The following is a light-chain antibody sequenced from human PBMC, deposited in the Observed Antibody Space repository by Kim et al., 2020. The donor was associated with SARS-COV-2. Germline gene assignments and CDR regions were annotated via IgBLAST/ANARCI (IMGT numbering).Light chain of an antibody. J-gene: IGLJ2*01. V-gene: IGLV3-21*04. CDR1: SIRSKS. CDR3: QVWDSSSDHRVV. CDR2: YDS. Sequence: YELTQPPSVSVAPGRTARITCGGNSIRSKSVHWYQQMPGQAPVLVISYDSDRPSGIPERFSGSNSGNTATLTISRVEAGDEADDYCQVWDSSSDHRVVFGGGTQLTVL.